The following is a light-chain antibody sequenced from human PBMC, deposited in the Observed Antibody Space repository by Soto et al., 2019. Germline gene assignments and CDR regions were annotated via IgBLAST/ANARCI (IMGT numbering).Light chain of an antibody. CDR3: CSYVVSTWV. CDR2: EGN. Sequence: QSVLTQPASVSGSAGLSITISCTDVGRYNLVTWYEHHPGKDPNLIIYEGNKRPSGVSNRFSGSQSGNTASLTISGLQAEYEADYYCCSYVVSTWVFGGGTKLTVL. CDR1: VGRYNL. V-gene: IGLV2-23*01. J-gene: IGLJ3*02.